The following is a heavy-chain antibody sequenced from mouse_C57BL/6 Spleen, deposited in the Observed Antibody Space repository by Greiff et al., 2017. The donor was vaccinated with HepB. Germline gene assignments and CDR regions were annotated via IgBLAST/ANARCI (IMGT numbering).Heavy chain of an antibody. CDR3: ARKEGRRGFNY. Sequence: QVQLQQSGTELVKPGASVKLYCKASGYTFTSYWMHWVKQRPGQGLEWIGNINPSNGGTNYNEKFKSKATLTVDKSSSTAYMQLSSLTSEDSAVYYCARKEGRRGFNYWGQGTTLTVSS. CDR2: INPSNGGT. J-gene: IGHJ2*01. V-gene: IGHV1-53*01. CDR1: GYTFTSYW.